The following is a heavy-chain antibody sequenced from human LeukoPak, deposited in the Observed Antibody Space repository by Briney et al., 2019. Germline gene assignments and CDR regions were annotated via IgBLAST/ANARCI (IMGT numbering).Heavy chain of an antibody. V-gene: IGHV3-7*01. J-gene: IGHJ6*02. CDR1: GFPFSSYW. Sequence: GGSLRLSCVASGFPFSSYWMTWVHQAPGKGLEWVANIKQDGSKKSYVDSVKGRFTISRDNSKNTLYLQMNSLRAEDTAVYFCARGGHCSTTSCSNYDGMDVWGQGTTLTVSS. CDR2: IKQDGSKK. CDR3: ARGGHCSTTSCSNYDGMDV. D-gene: IGHD2-2*01.